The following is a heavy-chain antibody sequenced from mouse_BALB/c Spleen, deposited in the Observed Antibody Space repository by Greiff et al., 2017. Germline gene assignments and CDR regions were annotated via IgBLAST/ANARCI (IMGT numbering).Heavy chain of an antibody. Sequence: EVKLMESGGGLVKLGGSLKLSCAASGFTFSSYYMSWVRQTPEKRLELVAAINSNGGSTYYPDTVKGRFTISRDNAKNTLYLQMSSLKSEDTALYYYERHYYGSSYEGFAYWGQGTLVTVSA. CDR3: ERHYYGSSYEGFAY. CDR1: GFTFSSYY. CDR2: INSNGGST. J-gene: IGHJ3*01. D-gene: IGHD1-1*01. V-gene: IGHV5-6-2*01.